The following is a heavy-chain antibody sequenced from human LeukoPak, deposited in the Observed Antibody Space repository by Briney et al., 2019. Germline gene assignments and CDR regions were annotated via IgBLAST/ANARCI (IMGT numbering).Heavy chain of an antibody. CDR1: GGHFSGYY. V-gene: IGHV4-34*01. D-gene: IGHD3-10*01. CDR3: ARGLWFGESRPYYYDY. Sequence: PSETLSLTCAVYGGHFSGYYWSWLRQPPGKGLEWIGEINDSGSTNYNPSLKSRVTISVDTSMNQFSLKLSSVTAADAAEYYCARGLWFGESRPYYYDYWGQGNLVTVST. J-gene: IGHJ4*02. CDR2: INDSGST.